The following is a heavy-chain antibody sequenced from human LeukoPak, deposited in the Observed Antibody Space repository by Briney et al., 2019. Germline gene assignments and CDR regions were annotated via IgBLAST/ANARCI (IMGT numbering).Heavy chain of an antibody. CDR3: ARESVAARRTFDY. J-gene: IGHJ4*02. CDR1: GFTFSSYA. V-gene: IGHV3-30-3*01. Sequence: PGRSLRLSCAASGFTFSSYAMHWVRQAPGKGLEWVAVISYDGSNKYYADSVKGRFTISRDNSKNTLYLQMNSLRAEDTAVYYCARESVAARRTFDYWGQGTLVTVSS. CDR2: ISYDGSNK. D-gene: IGHD6-6*01.